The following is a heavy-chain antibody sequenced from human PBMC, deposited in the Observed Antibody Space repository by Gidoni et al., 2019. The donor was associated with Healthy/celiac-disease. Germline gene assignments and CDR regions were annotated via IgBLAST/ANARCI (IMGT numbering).Heavy chain of an antibody. CDR1: GFPFSSYS. D-gene: IGHD3-16*02. Sequence: EVQLVESGGGLVKPGGSLRLSFSASGFPFSSYSMHLARQAQGKGWEWVSSISSSSSDIYYADAVKGRFTIDRDNAKNALYLQMNSRRAEDTAVYYCARGPEPQYYDYVWGSYRYSYDWGQGTLVTGSS. CDR2: ISSSSSDI. J-gene: IGHJ4*02. CDR3: ARGPEPQYYDYVWGSYRYSYD. V-gene: IGHV3-21*01.